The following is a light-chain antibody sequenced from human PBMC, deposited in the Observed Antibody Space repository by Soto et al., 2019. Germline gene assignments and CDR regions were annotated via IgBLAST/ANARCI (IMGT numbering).Light chain of an antibody. J-gene: IGKJ1*01. CDR1: QSISTW. Sequence: DIQMTQSPSTLSASVGDRVTITCRASQSISTWLAWYQQKPGKAPKLLIYKASTLESGVPSRFSGSGSGTEFTLTISSLQPEDVATYYCQKYNTARWTFGQGTKVEIK. CDR2: KAS. V-gene: IGKV1-5*03. CDR3: QKYNTARWT.